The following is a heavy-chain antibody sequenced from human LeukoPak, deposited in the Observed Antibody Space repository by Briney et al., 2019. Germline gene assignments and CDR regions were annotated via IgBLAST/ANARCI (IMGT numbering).Heavy chain of an antibody. CDR1: GGSVSSGSYY. Sequence: SETLSLTCTVSGGSVSSGSYYWSWIRQPPGKGLEWIGYIYYSGSTNYNPSLKSRVTISVDTSKNQFSLKLSSVTAADTAVYYCARRGLGRNFDYWGQGTLVTVSS. D-gene: IGHD3/OR15-3a*01. CDR2: IYYSGST. J-gene: IGHJ4*02. CDR3: ARRGLGRNFDY. V-gene: IGHV4-61*01.